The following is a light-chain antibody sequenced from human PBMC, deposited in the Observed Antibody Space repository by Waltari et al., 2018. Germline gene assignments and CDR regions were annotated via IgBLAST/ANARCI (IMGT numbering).Light chain of an antibody. CDR1: QSVSIY. Sequence: IVLTQSPGTLSLSPGERATLSCRASQSVSIYLAWYQQKPGQGPRLLIYHTSTRATGIPDRFSGSWSGTDFSLTISGLEPEDFAVYYCQHYKNLPVSFGQWTRVEIK. V-gene: IGKV3-20*01. J-gene: IGKJ1*01. CDR3: QHYKNLPVS. CDR2: HTS.